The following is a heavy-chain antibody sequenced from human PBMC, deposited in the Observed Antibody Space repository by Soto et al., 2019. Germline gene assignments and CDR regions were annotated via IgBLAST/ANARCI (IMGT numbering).Heavy chain of an antibody. Sequence: QVQLVQSGAEVKKPGASVKVSCKASGYTFTGYYMHWVRQAPGQGLEWMGWINPNSGGTNYAQKFQGWVTMTRDTSISTAYMEVSRLRSDDTAVYYCARDLVGSGGSTLVAFDIWGQGTMVTVSS. CDR2: INPNSGGT. CDR3: ARDLVGSGGSTLVAFDI. CDR1: GYTFTGYY. V-gene: IGHV1-2*04. D-gene: IGHD2-15*01. J-gene: IGHJ3*02.